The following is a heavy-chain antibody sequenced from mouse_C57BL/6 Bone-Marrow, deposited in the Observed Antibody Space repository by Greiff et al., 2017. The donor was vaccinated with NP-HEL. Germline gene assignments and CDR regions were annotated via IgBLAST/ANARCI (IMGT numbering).Heavy chain of an antibody. Sequence: EVKLMESGPELVKPGASVKISCKASGYTFTDYYMNWVKQSHGKSLEWIGDINPNNGGTSYNQKFKGKATLTVDKSSSTAYMELRSLTSEDSAVYYCARSRDYDWFAYWGQGTLVTVSA. J-gene: IGHJ3*01. D-gene: IGHD2-4*01. V-gene: IGHV1-26*01. CDR2: INPNNGGT. CDR1: GYTFTDYY. CDR3: ARSRDYDWFAY.